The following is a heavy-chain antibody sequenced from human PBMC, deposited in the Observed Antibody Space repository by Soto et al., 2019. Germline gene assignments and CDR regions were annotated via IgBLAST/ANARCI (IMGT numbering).Heavy chain of an antibody. J-gene: IGHJ4*02. V-gene: IGHV1-3*01. CDR1: GYTFTSHV. Sequence: QVHLVQSGAEVKEPGASVKVSCKASGYTFTSHVMHWVRQAPGQRLEWMGWVNGGNGNTKYSQRFQGRVIISRDTSATTAYMELSRLTSEDTAVYYCARDSGIVGPSVDLDYWGQGTLVTVSS. CDR2: VNGGNGNT. D-gene: IGHD1-26*01. CDR3: ARDSGIVGPSVDLDY.